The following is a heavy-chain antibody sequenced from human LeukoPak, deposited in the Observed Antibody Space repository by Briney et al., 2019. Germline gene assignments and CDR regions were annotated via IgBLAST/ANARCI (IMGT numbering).Heavy chain of an antibody. Sequence: GGSLRLSCAASGFTFSSYAMSWVRQAPGKGLEWVSAISGSGGSTYYADSVKGRFTISRDNSKNTLYLQMNSLRAEDTAVYYCARDFTGYGGNPYFDYWGQGTLVTVSS. CDR1: GFTFSSYA. D-gene: IGHD4-23*01. V-gene: IGHV3-23*01. CDR2: ISGSGGST. CDR3: ARDFTGYGGNPYFDY. J-gene: IGHJ4*02.